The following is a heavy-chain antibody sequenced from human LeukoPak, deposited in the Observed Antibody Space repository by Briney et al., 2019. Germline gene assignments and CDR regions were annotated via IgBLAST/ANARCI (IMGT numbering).Heavy chain of an antibody. CDR3: ARDGGSTIYYYYGMDV. CDR1: GGTFSSYA. CDR2: IIPIFGTA. Sequence: KVSCKASGGTFSSYAISWVRQAPGQGLEWMGGIIPIFGTANYAQKFQGRVTITADESTSTAYMELSSLRSEDTAVYYCARDGGSTIYYYYGMDVWGQGTTVTVSS. V-gene: IGHV1-69*01. J-gene: IGHJ6*02. D-gene: IGHD2-2*01.